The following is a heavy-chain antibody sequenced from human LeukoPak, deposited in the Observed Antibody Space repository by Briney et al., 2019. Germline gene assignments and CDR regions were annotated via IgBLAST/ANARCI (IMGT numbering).Heavy chain of an antibody. V-gene: IGHV3-21*01. Sequence: GGSLRLSCAASGLTFSSYSMNWVRQAPGKGLEWVSSISSSSSYIYYADSVKGRFTISRDNAKNSLYLQMNSLRAEDTAVYYCARRVELRYLNWLWLGGNWFDPWGQGTLVTVSS. CDR2: ISSSSSYI. CDR1: GLTFSSYS. J-gene: IGHJ5*02. D-gene: IGHD3-9*01. CDR3: ARRVELRYLNWLWLGGNWFDP.